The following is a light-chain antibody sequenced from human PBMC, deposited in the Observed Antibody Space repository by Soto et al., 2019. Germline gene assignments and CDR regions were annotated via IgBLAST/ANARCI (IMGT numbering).Light chain of an antibody. CDR1: QSLLHITGETF. J-gene: IGKJ5*01. V-gene: IGKV2D-29*02. CDR2: EVS. CDR3: MHSTQLPPT. Sequence: DVVMTQTPLSLSVAPGQPASISCKSSQSLLHITGETFLFWYLQKPGQSPQLLIYEVSTRVSGVPDRFSGSGSATDFTLDISRVETDDVGIYYCMHSTQLPPTFGQGTRLGIE.